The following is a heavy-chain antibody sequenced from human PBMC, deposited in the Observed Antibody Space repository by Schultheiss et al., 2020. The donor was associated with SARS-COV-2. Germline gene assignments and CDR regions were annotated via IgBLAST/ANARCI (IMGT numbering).Heavy chain of an antibody. CDR1: GGSFSGYY. CDR2: ISHNGST. CDR3: ARSFQLILPQASWFDP. V-gene: IGHV4-34*01. Sequence: GSLRLSCAVYGGSFSGYYWSWIRQPPGKGLEWIGEISHNGSTKYNPSLESRVAISLDTAKNQFSLKLTSVTAADTSLYYCARSFQLILPQASWFDPWGQGTLVTVSS. J-gene: IGHJ5*02. D-gene: IGHD3/OR15-3a*01.